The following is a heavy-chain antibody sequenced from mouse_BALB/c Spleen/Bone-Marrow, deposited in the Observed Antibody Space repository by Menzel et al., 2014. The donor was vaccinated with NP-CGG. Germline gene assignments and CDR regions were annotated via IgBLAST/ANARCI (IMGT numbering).Heavy chain of an antibody. Sequence: LQQSGGGLVKPGGSLKLSCAASGFAFCSYDMSWVRQTPEKRLEWVATISSGGSYTYYPDSVKGRFTISRDNARNTLYLQMSSLRSEDTALYYCARPLTGAYFDYWGQGTTLTVSS. D-gene: IGHD4-1*01. CDR3: ARPLTGAYFDY. J-gene: IGHJ2*01. V-gene: IGHV5-9*02. CDR2: ISSGGSYT. CDR1: GFAFCSYD.